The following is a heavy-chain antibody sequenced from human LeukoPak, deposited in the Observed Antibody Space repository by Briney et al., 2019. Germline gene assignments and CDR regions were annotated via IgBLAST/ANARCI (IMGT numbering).Heavy chain of an antibody. V-gene: IGHV4-30-2*01. CDR1: GGSISSGGYY. J-gene: IGHJ4*02. D-gene: IGHD3-9*01. CDR2: IYHSGST. Sequence: SQTPSLTCTVSGGSISSGGYYWSWIRQPPGKGLEWIGYIYHSGSTYYNPSLKSRVTISVDRSKNQFSLKLSSVTAADTAVYYCARGGYDILTGYYRFDYWGQGTLVTVSS. CDR3: ARGGYDILTGYYRFDY.